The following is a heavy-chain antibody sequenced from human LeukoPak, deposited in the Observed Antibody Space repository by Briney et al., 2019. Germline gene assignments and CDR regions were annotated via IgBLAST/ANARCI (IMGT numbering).Heavy chain of an antibody. J-gene: IGHJ4*02. D-gene: IGHD1-26*01. CDR1: GFTVSSNY. CDR2: IYGGGNT. Sequence: GGSLRLSCAVSGFTVSSNYMSWVRQAPGKGLEWVSAIYGGGNTYFADSVKGRFIISRDNSKNTLYLQMNSLRAEDTAVYFCARASQEYGSHYCAHWGQGTLVTVSS. CDR3: ARASQEYGSHYCAH. V-gene: IGHV3-66*01.